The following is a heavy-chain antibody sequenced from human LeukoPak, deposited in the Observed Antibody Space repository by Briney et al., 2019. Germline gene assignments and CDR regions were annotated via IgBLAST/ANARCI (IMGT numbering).Heavy chain of an antibody. V-gene: IGHV3-23*01. CDR3: AKGASYYGSGSYYNEPFDY. J-gene: IGHJ4*02. CDR2: ISASGDTT. CDR1: GFTFSSYA. D-gene: IGHD3-10*01. Sequence: PGGSLRLSCAASGFTFSSYAMSWVRQAPGKGLEWVSAISASGDTTYYSDSVKGRFTISRDNSKNTLYLQMNNLRAEDTAVYYCAKGASYYGSGSYYNEPFDYWGQGTLVTVSS.